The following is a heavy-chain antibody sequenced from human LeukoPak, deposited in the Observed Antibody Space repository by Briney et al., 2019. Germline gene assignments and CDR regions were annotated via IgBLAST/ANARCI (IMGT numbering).Heavy chain of an antibody. J-gene: IGHJ4*02. CDR3: ARSSSRYCSGGSCYSGVLGYSDY. D-gene: IGHD2-15*01. V-gene: IGHV3-48*01. Sequence: PGGSLRLSCAASGFTFSSYNINWVRQAPGKGLEWVSYISSSRRTISYADSVKGRFTISRDNAKNSPYLQVNSLRAEDTAVYYCARSSSRYCSGGSCYSGVLGYSDYWGQGTLVTVSS. CDR1: GFTFSSYN. CDR2: ISSSRRTI.